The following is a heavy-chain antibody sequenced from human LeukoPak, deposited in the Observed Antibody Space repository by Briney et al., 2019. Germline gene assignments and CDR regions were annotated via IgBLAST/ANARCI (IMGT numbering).Heavy chain of an antibody. CDR3: AKDSTSTAMPFYYYYMDV. V-gene: IGHV3-30*18. D-gene: IGHD5-18*01. Sequence: PGGSLRLSCAASGFTFSSYGMHWVRQAPGKGLEWVAVISYDGSNKYYADSVKGRFTISRDNSKNTLYLQMNSLRAEDTAVYYCAKDSTSTAMPFYYYYMDVWGKGTTVTVSS. CDR1: GFTFSSYG. CDR2: ISYDGSNK. J-gene: IGHJ6*03.